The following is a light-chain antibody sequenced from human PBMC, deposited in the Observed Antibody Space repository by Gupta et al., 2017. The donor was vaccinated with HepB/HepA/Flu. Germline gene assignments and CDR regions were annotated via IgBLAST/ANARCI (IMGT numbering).Light chain of an antibody. J-gene: IGKJ2*01. Sequence: DVVMPHSSLSLAVTVGQPAALYCRSRQSLVHSSRNTFLTWFQQKPGQYPTRLIYMLSNRECGVPDRFSGSGSGTDFTLKISKVEAEDVGVYYCVQCSSWPHTFGQGTKLEIE. CDR2: MLS. CDR3: VQCSSWPHT. CDR1: QSLVHSSRNTF. V-gene: IGKV2-30*02.